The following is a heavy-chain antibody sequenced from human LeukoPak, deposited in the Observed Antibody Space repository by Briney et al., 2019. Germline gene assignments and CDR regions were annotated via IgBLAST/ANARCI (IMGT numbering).Heavy chain of an antibody. J-gene: IGHJ6*02. Sequence: SVKVSCKASGGTFSSYAISWVRQAPGQGLEWMGGIIPIFGTANFAQKSQGRVTITADESTSTAYMELSSLRSEDTAVYYCARDGNPKTYYYDSSGYYGYYYYGMDVWGQGTTVTVSS. V-gene: IGHV1-69*13. CDR3: ARDGNPKTYYYDSSGYYGYYYYGMDV. CDR2: IIPIFGTA. CDR1: GGTFSSYA. D-gene: IGHD3-22*01.